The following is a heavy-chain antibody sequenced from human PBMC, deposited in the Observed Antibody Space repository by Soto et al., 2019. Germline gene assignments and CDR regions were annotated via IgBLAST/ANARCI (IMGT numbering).Heavy chain of an antibody. Sequence: ASVKVSCKVSGYTLTELSMHWVRQAPGKGLEWMGGFDPEDGETIYAQKFQGRVTMTEDTSTDTAYMELSSLRSEDTAVYYCATPGDYDILTGYYLVYWGQGTLVTSPQ. CDR3: ATPGDYDILTGYYLVY. CDR1: GYTLTELS. CDR2: FDPEDGET. V-gene: IGHV1-24*01. D-gene: IGHD3-9*01. J-gene: IGHJ4*02.